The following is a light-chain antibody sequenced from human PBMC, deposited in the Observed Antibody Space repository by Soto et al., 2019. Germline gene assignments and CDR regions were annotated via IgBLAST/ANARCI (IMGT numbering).Light chain of an antibody. V-gene: IGKV3-20*01. J-gene: IGKJ1*01. CDR2: GAS. CDR3: QQYGSSPPT. Sequence: IVLTQSPGTLSLSPGERTTLSCRASQSIVRYLAWYQQKPGQGPRLLIYGASSRATGTPDRFSGSGSGTDFTLTINRLEPEDFALYYCQQYGSSPPTFGQGTKVEIK. CDR1: QSIVRY.